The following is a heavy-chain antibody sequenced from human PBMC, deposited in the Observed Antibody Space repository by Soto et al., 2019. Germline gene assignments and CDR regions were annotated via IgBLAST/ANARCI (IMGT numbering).Heavy chain of an antibody. V-gene: IGHV3-74*01. CDR3: ARLGRGDFVDY. J-gene: IGHJ4*02. D-gene: IGHD2-21*02. CDR1: GFTFSSYW. Sequence: GGSLRLSCAASGFTFSSYWMHWVRQAPGKGLVWVSRINSDGSSTSYADSVKGRFTISRDNAKNTLYLQMNSLRAEDTAVYYCARLGRGDFVDYWGQGTLVTVSS. CDR2: INSDGSST.